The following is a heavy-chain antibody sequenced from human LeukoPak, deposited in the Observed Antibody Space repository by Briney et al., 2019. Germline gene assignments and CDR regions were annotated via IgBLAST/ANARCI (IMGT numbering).Heavy chain of an antibody. CDR3: ARVGDDSSPYFDY. CDR2: IYTSGST. CDR1: GGSFSGYY. D-gene: IGHD3-22*01. Sequence: SETLSLTCAVYGGSFSGYYWSWIRQPAGKGLEWIGRIYTSGSTNYNPSLKSRVTISVDTSKNQFSLKLSSVTAADTAVYYCARVGDDSSPYFDYWGQGTLVTVSS. J-gene: IGHJ4*02. V-gene: IGHV4-59*10.